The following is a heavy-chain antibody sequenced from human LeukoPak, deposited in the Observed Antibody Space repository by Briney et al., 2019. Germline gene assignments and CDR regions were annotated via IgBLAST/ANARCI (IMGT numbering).Heavy chain of an antibody. D-gene: IGHD1-26*01. CDR1: GYTFTRYY. V-gene: IGHV1-8*03. J-gene: IGHJ4*02. CDR2: MNPNSGNT. Sequence: ASVKVSCKASGYTFTRYYIHWVRQATGQGLEWMGWMNPNSGNTGYAQKFQGRVTITRNTSISTAYMELSSLRSEDTAVYYCARAPKVGAKPRIVYYFDYWGQGTLVTVSS. CDR3: ARAPKVGAKPRIVYYFDY.